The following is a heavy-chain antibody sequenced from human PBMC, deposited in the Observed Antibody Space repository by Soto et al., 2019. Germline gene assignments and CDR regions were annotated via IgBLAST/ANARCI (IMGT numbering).Heavy chain of an antibody. CDR1: GFTFSIYA. CDR3: ARAKTTVDNWFDP. J-gene: IGHJ5*02. D-gene: IGHD4-17*01. V-gene: IGHV3-23*01. Sequence: PGGSLRLSCAASGFTFSIYAMSWVRQAPGKGLEWASAISGSGGGTYYADSVEGRFTISRDNSKNTLYLQMNSLRAEDTAVYYCARAKTTVDNWFDPWGQGTLVTVSS. CDR2: ISGSGGGT.